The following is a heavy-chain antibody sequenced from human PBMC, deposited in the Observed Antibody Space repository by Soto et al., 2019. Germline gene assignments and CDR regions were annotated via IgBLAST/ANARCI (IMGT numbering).Heavy chain of an antibody. D-gene: IGHD1-26*01. CDR1: GYSFTSHW. CDR3: ARGGKDGSLFFGLEV. CDR2: FYPRDSAA. Sequence: GESLKISCVGSGYSFTSHWVAWVRQMPGKGLEWMGIFYPRDSAATYSPSVQGQVTMSADKSSSTAYLQWNSLQASDTAIYYCARGGKDGSLFFGLEVWGQGTTVTVSS. V-gene: IGHV5-51*01. J-gene: IGHJ6*02.